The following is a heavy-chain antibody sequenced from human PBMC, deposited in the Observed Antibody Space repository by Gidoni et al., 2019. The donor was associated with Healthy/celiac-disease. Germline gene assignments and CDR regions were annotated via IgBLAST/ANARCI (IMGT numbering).Heavy chain of an antibody. J-gene: IGHJ4*02. V-gene: IGHV3-21*01. CDR1: GCTCSSYS. D-gene: IGHD3-3*01. Sequence: EVQLVESGGGLVKPGGSLRLSCAASGCTCSSYSMNWVRQAPGKGLEWVSSISSSSSYIYYADSVKGRFTISRDNAKNSLYLQMNSLRAEDTAVYYCASAPYYDFWSGYYTQVWGQGTLVTVSS. CDR2: ISSSSSYI. CDR3: ASAPYYDFWSGYYTQV.